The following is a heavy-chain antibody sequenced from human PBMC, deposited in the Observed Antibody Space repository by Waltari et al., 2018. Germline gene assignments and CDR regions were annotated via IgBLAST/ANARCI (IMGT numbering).Heavy chain of an antibody. CDR2: IRSKAYGGTT. J-gene: IGHJ4*02. D-gene: IGHD6-19*01. V-gene: IGHV3-49*04. CDR3: TRDVGQQWLGQYFDY. CDR1: GFTFGDYA. Sequence: EVQLVESGGGLVQPGRSLRLSCTASGFTFGDYAMSWARPAPGKGLEWVGFIRSKAYGGTTEYAASVKGRFTISRDDSKSIAYLQMNSLKTEDTAVYYCTRDVGQQWLGQYFDYWGQGTLVTVSS.